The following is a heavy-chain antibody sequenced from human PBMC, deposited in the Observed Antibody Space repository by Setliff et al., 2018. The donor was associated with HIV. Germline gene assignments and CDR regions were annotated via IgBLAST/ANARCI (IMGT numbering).Heavy chain of an antibody. D-gene: IGHD6-13*01. V-gene: IGHV1-69*06. J-gene: IGHJ4*02. CDR2: ITPVFGTA. Sequence: SVKVSCKGSGDTFTSFAINWVRQAPGQGLEWLGRITPVFGTANCAQKFQARVTITVDKSTNTAYMALSSLRHDDTAIYYCARGIAATLDYWGQGTLVTVSS. CDR3: ARGIAATLDY. CDR1: GDTFTSFA.